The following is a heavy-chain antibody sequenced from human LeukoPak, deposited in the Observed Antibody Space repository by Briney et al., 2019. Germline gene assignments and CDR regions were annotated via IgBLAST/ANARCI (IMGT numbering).Heavy chain of an antibody. V-gene: IGHV1-69*13. J-gene: IGHJ1*01. CDR1: GYTFTSYD. CDR2: IIPIFGTA. D-gene: IGHD3-22*01. CDR3: ARDFHYYDSSGSQEFQH. Sequence: VASVKVSCKASGYTFTSYDINWVRQATGQGLEWMGGIIPIFGTANYAQKFQGRVTITADESTSTAYMELSSLRSEDTAVYYCARDFHYYDSSGSQEFQHWGQGTLVTVSS.